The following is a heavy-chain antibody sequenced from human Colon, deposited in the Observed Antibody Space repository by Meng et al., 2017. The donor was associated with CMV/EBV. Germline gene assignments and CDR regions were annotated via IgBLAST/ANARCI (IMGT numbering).Heavy chain of an antibody. D-gene: IGHD3-10*01. J-gene: IGHJ4*02. Sequence: EVAVLGSGGGLVQPGGALRLSCAASGFTFSSYGMNWVRHAPGKGLEWVSGITASGASTYYADSVKGRFTISRDNSKNTLYLQMNSLRADDTAVYYCAKNWGDDFWGQGTLVTVSS. CDR1: GFTFSSYG. CDR3: AKNWGDDF. V-gene: IGHV3-23*01. CDR2: ITASGAST.